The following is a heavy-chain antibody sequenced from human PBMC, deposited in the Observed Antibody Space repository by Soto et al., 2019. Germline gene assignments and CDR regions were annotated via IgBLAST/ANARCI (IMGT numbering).Heavy chain of an antibody. CDR3: ARFGYGGASYYFDY. Sequence: SVKVSCKASGYTFTCCSLHWLQQAPGQGLERMRWITLYNGNTNYAKKFQGRVTITRDVSLRTAYIELSSLRSEDSAVYYWARFGYGGASYYFDYWGQGTLVTVSS. J-gene: IGHJ4*02. V-gene: IGHV1-45*02. D-gene: IGHD4-17*01. CDR1: GYTFTCCS. CDR2: ITLYNGNT.